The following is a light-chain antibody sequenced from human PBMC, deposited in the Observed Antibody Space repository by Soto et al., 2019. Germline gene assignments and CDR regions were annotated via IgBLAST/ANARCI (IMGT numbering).Light chain of an antibody. CDR3: QRSYRSIS. CDR1: QSISTY. CDR2: AAS. V-gene: IGKV1-39*01. Sequence: DIQMTQSPSSLFASVGDRVTITCRASQSISTYLNWYQQRPGKAPRLLIYAASSLQSGVPSRFSGSGSGTDFTLTISSPQPEDFATYCCQRSYRSISFGQGTRLEMK. J-gene: IGKJ5*01.